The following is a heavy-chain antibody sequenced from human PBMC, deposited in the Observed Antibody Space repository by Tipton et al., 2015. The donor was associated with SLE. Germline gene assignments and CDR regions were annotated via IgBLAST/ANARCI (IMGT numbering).Heavy chain of an antibody. CDR3: ASSVAWDPFDY. J-gene: IGHJ4*02. Sequence: TLSLTCTVSGGSISSGGYYWSWIRQHPGKGLEWIGYIYYTGSTYYNPSLKSRVTISVDTSKNHFSLKLSSVTAADTAVYYCASSVAWDPFDYWGQGSLVTVSS. CDR2: IYYTGST. V-gene: IGHV4-31*03. D-gene: IGHD1-26*01. CDR1: GGSISSGGYY.